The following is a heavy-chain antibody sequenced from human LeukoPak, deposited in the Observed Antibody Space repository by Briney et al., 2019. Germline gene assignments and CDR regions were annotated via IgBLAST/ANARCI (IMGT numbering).Heavy chain of an antibody. V-gene: IGHV4-34*01. CDR2: INHSGST. CDR3: ARISPRLNY. CDR1: GGSFSGYY. J-gene: IGHJ4*02. D-gene: IGHD6-25*01. Sequence: SETLSLTCAVYGGSFSGYYWSWIRQPPGKGLEWIGEINHSGSTNYNPSLKSRDTISVDTSKNQFSLKLSSVTAADTAVYYCARISPRLNYWGQGTLVTVSS.